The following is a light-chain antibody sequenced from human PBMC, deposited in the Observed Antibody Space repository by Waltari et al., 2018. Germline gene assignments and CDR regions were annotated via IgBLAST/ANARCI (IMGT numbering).Light chain of an antibody. V-gene: IGKV4-1*01. Sequence: DIVMTQSPDSLAVSLGERATINCKSSQTDLNSSNNKNYLAWDQQKPGQPPKLLIYWASTREFGVPDRFSGSGSGTDFTLTISSLQAEDVAVYYCQQYYIPPYTFGQGTKLEIK. CDR2: WAS. CDR3: QQYYIPPYT. CDR1: QTDLNSSNNKNY. J-gene: IGKJ2*01.